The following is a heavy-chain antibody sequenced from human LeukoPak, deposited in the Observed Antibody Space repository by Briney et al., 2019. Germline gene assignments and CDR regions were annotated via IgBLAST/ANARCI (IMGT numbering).Heavy chain of an antibody. V-gene: IGHV1-46*04. Sequence: GASVKVSCKASGYTFTSHYIQWVRQAPGQGLERMGIINPSGGSTNYAQKLQGRVILTRDTSTSTVYMELSSLRSEDTAMYYCATYSGSYYADPFDYWGQGTLVTVSS. CDR2: INPSGGST. J-gene: IGHJ4*02. D-gene: IGHD1-26*01. CDR3: ATYSGSYYADPFDY. CDR1: GYTFTSHY.